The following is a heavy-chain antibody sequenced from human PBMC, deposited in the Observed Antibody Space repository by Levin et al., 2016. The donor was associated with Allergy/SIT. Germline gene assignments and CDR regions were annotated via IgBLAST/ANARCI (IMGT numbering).Heavy chain of an antibody. J-gene: IGHJ6*02. CDR1: GFTVSSHY. CDR2: IYSGDNT. Sequence: GESLKISCAVSGFTVSSHYMSWVRQAPGKGLEWVSIIYSGDNTNYADSVKGRFTISRDNSKNTLYLQMNSLRAEDAAVYYCARENVDTAMVRGQYKYYYYGMDVWGQGTTVTVSS. CDR3: ARENVDTAMVRGQYKYYYYGMDV. D-gene: IGHD5-18*01. V-gene: IGHV3-53*01.